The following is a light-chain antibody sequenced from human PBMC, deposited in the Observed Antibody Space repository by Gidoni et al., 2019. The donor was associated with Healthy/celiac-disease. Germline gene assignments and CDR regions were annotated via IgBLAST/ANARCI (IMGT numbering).Light chain of an antibody. J-gene: IGLJ2*01. CDR1: SSDVGGYHY. CDR3: SSYTSSSTLGV. CDR2: DVN. V-gene: IGLV2-14*03. Sequence: QSALTQPAPVSGSPRQSITISCTGTSSDVGGYHYVSWYQQHPGKAPKVIIFDVNNRPSGVSNRFSGSKSGNTASLTISGLQAEDEADYYCSSYTSSSTLGVFGGGTKLTVL.